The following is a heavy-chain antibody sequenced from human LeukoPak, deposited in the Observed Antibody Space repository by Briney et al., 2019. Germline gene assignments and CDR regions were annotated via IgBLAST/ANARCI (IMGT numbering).Heavy chain of an antibody. J-gene: IGHJ4*02. D-gene: IGHD6-19*01. V-gene: IGHV3-33*01. CDR2: IWYDGSNK. CDR3: ARVSYSSGWYPDY. Sequence: GGSLRLSCTASGFTFSSYGMHWVRQAPGKGLEWVAVIWYDGSNKYYTDSVKGRFTISRDNSKNTLYLQMNSLRAEDTAVYYCARVSYSSGWYPDYWGQGTLVTVSS. CDR1: GFTFSSYG.